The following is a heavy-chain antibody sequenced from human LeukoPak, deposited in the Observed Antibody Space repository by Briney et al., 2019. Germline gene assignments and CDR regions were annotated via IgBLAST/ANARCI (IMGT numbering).Heavy chain of an antibody. V-gene: IGHV1-69*01. Sequence: ASVKVSCKASGGTFISYAISWVRQAPGQGLEWMGGIIPIFGTANYAQKFQGRVTITADESTSTAYMELSSLRSEDTAVYYCAREEHYSSGWYYFDYWGQGTLVTVSS. J-gene: IGHJ4*02. CDR1: GGTFISYA. CDR3: AREEHYSSGWYYFDY. D-gene: IGHD6-19*01. CDR2: IIPIFGTA.